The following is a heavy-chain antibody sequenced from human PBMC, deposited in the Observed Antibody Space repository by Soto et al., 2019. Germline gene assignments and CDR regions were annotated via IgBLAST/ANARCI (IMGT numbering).Heavy chain of an antibody. CDR1: GGSINSASYH. V-gene: IGHV4-31*03. J-gene: IGHJ4*02. Sequence: QVQRQESGPGLVQPSETLSLTCSVSGGSINSASYHWSWLRQHPGKGLEFIGYIFYTGSTYYNPSLETRLTISVDTSKNHVSLRLNAVTAADTAVYYCARLDYGDSAFDSWGRGILVTVSS. CDR3: ARLDYGDSAFDS. D-gene: IGHD4-17*01. CDR2: IFYTGST.